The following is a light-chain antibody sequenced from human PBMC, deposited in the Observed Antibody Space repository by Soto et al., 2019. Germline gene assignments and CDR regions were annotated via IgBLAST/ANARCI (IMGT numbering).Light chain of an antibody. CDR1: QSATTSY. Sequence: EIVLTQSPGTLSLSPGERATLSCRASQSATTSYLAWYQRKPGQAPRLLIYGASSRATGTPNRFSGSGSGTDFTLTISRLEPEDCAVYYCQHYGSSPRFGQGTKVEIK. V-gene: IGKV3-20*01. CDR2: GAS. CDR3: QHYGSSPR. J-gene: IGKJ1*01.